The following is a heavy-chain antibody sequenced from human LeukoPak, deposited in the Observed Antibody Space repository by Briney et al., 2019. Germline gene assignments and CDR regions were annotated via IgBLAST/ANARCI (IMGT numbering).Heavy chain of an antibody. J-gene: IGHJ4*02. CDR2: ISAYNGNT. CDR3: TIWGSGSYSDPAFDY. D-gene: IGHD1-26*01. CDR1: GYTFTSYG. V-gene: IGHV1-18*01. Sequence: GASVKVSCKASGYTFTSYGISWVRQAPGQGLEWMGWISAYNGNTNYAQKLQGRVTITTDTSTSTAYMELRSLRSEDTALYYCTIWGSGSYSDPAFDYWGQGTLVTVSS.